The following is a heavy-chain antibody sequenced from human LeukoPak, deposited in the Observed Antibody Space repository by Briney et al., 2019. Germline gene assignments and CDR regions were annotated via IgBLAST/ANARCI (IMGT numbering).Heavy chain of an antibody. CDR1: GGSISSGSYY. CDR3: ATPTTYFHDSSAFD. D-gene: IGHD3-22*01. V-gene: IGHV3-23*01. J-gene: IGHJ4*02. CDR2: ISGPEGYT. Sequence: ETLSLTCTVSGGSISSGSYYWGWIRQSPGKGLEWVSSISGPEGYTYYAGSVRGRFTISRDNSENTLYLQMTSLRVEDTAVYYCATPTTYFHDSSAFDWGQGTLVTVSS.